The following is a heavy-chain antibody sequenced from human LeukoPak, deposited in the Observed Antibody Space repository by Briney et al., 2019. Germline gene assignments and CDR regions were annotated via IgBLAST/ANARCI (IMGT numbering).Heavy chain of an antibody. CDR2: IYTSGST. V-gene: IGHV4-4*07. CDR1: GGSISSYY. Sequence: SETLSLTCTVSGGSISSYYWSWIRQPAGKGLEWIGRIYTSGSTNYNPSLKSRVTMSVDTSKNQFSLKLSSVTAADTAVYYCARESRWAVPAAIDWFDRWGQGTLVTVSS. D-gene: IGHD2-2*02. CDR3: ARESRWAVPAAIDWFDR. J-gene: IGHJ5*02.